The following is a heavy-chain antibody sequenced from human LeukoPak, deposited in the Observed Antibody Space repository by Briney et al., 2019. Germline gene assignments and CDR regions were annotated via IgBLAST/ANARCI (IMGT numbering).Heavy chain of an antibody. J-gene: IGHJ5*02. CDR3: ARESHYGDYSWFDP. CDR1: GGSISSYY. V-gene: IGHV4-59*01. CDR2: IYYSGST. D-gene: IGHD4-17*01. Sequence: SETLSLTCTVSGGSISSYYWSWIRQPPGKGLEWIGYIYYSGSTNYNPSLKSRVTISVDTPKNQFSLKLSSVTAADTAVYYCARESHYGDYSWFDPWGQGTLVTVSS.